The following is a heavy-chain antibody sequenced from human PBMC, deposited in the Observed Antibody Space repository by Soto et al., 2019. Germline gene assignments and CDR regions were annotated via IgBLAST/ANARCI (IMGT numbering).Heavy chain of an antibody. CDR3: ARMQCTATGCYSYHFDV. D-gene: IGHD2-2*01. J-gene: IGHJ4*02. Sequence: GGSLRLSCAVSGFTFSNYRMNWVRQAPGKGLEWVSFISRSSSNIAYADSVKGRFTISRDNAKNSLFLQMNSLRDEDTAVYYCARMQCTATGCYSYHFDVWGQGTQVTVSS. V-gene: IGHV3-48*02. CDR2: ISRSSSNI. CDR1: GFTFSNYR.